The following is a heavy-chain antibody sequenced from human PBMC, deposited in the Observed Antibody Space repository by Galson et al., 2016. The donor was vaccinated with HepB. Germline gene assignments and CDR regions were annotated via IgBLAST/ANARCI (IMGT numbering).Heavy chain of an antibody. CDR1: GFSFSDSA. J-gene: IGHJ4*02. V-gene: IGHV3-73*01. CDR2: IRSKANTYAT. D-gene: IGHD2-21*01. CDR3: TRRRTSDGKGDTVDN. Sequence: SLRLSCAASGFSFSDSAMHWVRQAXXKGLXXVGRIRSKANTYATAYAASVKGRFTISRDDGKNTAYLQMNSPKTDDTAVYYCTRRRTSDGKGDTVDNWGQGTLVTVSS.